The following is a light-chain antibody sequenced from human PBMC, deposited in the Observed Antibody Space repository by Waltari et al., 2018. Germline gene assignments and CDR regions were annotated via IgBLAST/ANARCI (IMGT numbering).Light chain of an antibody. V-gene: IGLV2-23*02. J-gene: IGLJ2*01. CDR1: RSDVGSYNL. CDR3: WSYAGGRRVV. Sequence: QSALTQPASVSGSSGQSITFSCTGARSDVGSYNLVSWYQQHTGKAPKLMIYEVNKRPPGVSVRCSGSKSGNTASLTISGLQAEDEADYYCWSYAGGRRVVFGGGTKLTVL. CDR2: EVN.